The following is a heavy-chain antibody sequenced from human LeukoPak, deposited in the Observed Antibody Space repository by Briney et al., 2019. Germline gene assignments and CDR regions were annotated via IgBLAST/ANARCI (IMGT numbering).Heavy chain of an antibody. CDR3: ARESSGYFDY. CDR2: IIPIFGTA. CDR1: GGTFSSYA. V-gene: IGHV1-69*05. Sequence: ASVKVSCKASGGTFSSYAISWVRQAPGQGLEWMGGIIPIFGTANYAQKFQGRVTMTTDTSTSTAYMELRSLRSDDTAVYYCARESSGYFDYWGQGTLVTVSS. D-gene: IGHD6-19*01. J-gene: IGHJ4*02.